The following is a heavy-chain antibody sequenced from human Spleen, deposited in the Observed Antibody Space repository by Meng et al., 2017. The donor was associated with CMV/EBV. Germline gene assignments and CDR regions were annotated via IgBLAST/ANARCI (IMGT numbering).Heavy chain of an antibody. CDR3: SRRQWRGAYVDY. J-gene: IGHJ4*02. V-gene: IGHV4-39*01. CDR1: GGVSISSSNYY. Sequence: SETLSLTCTVSGGVSISSSNYYWGWIRQPPGKGLEWIGSIYYSGSTYYSSSLKSRVTISVDTSKNQFSLRLSSVSAADTAVYYCSRRQWRGAYVDYWGRGTLVTVSS. D-gene: IGHD1-26*01. CDR2: IYYSGST.